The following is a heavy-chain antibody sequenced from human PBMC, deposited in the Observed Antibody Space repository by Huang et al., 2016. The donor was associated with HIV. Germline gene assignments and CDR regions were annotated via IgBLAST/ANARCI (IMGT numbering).Heavy chain of an antibody. Sequence: EVQLVESGGGLVQPGGSLRLSCVASGFTFSSYWMSWVRQARGKGLEGVANIKKDGSEKYYVDSVKGRFTISRDNAKNSLYLQMNSLRAEDTAVYYCARGGTYSGWWQDYWGQGTLVTVSS. CDR1: GFTFSSYW. D-gene: IGHD6-19*01. J-gene: IGHJ4*02. V-gene: IGHV3-7*01. CDR3: ARGGTYSGWWQDY. CDR2: IKKDGSEK.